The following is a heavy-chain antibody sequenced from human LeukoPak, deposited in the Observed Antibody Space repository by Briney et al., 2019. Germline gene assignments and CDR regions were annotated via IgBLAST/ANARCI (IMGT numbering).Heavy chain of an antibody. D-gene: IGHD5-24*01. CDR3: ARQITKMGIYYMDV. V-gene: IGHV1-2*02. CDR2: INPSSGET. CDR1: GYIVTAYY. J-gene: IGHJ6*03. Sequence: ASVKVSCKASGYIVTAYYMHWVRQAPGQGLEWMGWINPSSGETNYGQNFQGRVTMTSDTSISTAYMEMSRLIYDDTAVYYCARQITKMGIYYMDVWGKGTTVTVSS.